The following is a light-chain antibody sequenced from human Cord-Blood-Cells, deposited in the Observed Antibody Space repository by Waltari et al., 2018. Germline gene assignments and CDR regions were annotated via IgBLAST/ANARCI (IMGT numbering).Light chain of an antibody. V-gene: IGKV2-30*02. CDR1: QSLVHSDGNTY. CDR3: MQGTHWWT. Sequence: DVVMTQSPLSLPVTLGQPASISCRSSQSLVHSDGNTYLNWFQQRPGQSPRRLIYKVSNRDSGVPDRFSGSGSGTDFTPKISRVEAEDVGVYYCMQGTHWWTFGQGTKVEIK. CDR2: KVS. J-gene: IGKJ1*01.